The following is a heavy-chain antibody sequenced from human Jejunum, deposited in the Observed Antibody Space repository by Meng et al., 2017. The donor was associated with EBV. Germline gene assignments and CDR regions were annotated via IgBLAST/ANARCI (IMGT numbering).Heavy chain of an antibody. J-gene: IGHJ4*02. D-gene: IGHD2-15*01. CDR2: ISAYNGNT. CDR3: TILSHCDGGICYSYDY. V-gene: IGHV1-18*01. Sequence: QVKRVQPGAEVKEPGASVKVSCKASGYTFTNYGVSWVRQAPGQGLEWMGWISAYNGNTDYAQKLQGRVTMTTDTPTSTAYMELRSLRSDDTAVYYCTILSHCDGGICYSYDYWGQGTLVTVSS. CDR1: GYTFTNYG.